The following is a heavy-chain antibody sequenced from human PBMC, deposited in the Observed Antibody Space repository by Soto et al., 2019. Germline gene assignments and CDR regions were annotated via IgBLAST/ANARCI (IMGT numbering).Heavy chain of an antibody. CDR2: IYYSGST. J-gene: IGHJ5*02. CDR3: ARRLVGATKFNWFDP. V-gene: IGHV4-30-4*01. CDR1: GGSISSGDYY. D-gene: IGHD1-26*01. Sequence: PSETLSLTCTVSGGSISSGDYYWSWIRQPPGKGLEWIGYIYYSGSTYYNPSLKSRVTISVDTSKNQFSLKLSSVTAADTAVYYCARRLVGATKFNWFDPWGQGTLVTVSS.